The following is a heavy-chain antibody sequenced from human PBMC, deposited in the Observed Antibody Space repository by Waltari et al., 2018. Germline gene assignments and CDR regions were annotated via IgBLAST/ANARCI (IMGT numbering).Heavy chain of an antibody. V-gene: IGHV3-21*01. CDR1: GSAFSSYS. CDR2: ISSSSSYI. CDR3: ASLFGYDP. Sequence: EVQLVESGGGLVKPGGSLRLSCAASGSAFSSYSMNWVRQAPGKGLEWVSSISSSSSYIYYADSLKGRFTISRDNAKNSLYLQMNSLRAEDTAVYYCASLFGYDPWGQGTLVTVSS. J-gene: IGHJ5*02. D-gene: IGHD6-25*01.